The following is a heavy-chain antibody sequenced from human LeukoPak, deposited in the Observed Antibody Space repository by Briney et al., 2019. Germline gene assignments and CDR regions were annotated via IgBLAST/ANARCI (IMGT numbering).Heavy chain of an antibody. CDR2: MNPNSGNT. D-gene: IGHD6-13*01. CDR1: GYTFTSYD. J-gene: IGHJ4*02. CDR3: ARVPQQLGYDY. Sequence: ASVKVSCKASGYTFTSYDINWVRQATGQGLEWMGWMNPNSGNTGYAQKFQGRVNMTRNTSISTAYMELSSLRSEDTAVYYCARVPQQLGYDYWGQGTLVTVSS. V-gene: IGHV1-8*01.